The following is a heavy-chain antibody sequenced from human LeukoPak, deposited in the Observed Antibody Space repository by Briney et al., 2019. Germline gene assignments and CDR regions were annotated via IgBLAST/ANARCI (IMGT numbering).Heavy chain of an antibody. V-gene: IGHV4-30-2*06. CDR3: VRGSSVTMVRGVIVTYGLDV. Sequence: PSQTLSLTCGVSGGFIRSSGYSWSWIRQSPGMGLEWIGNIYHSGDTYYSPSLKNRLTISVDRLKNQFSLRLTSVTAADTAVYYCVRGSSVTMVRGVIVTYGLDVWGQGTTVTVSS. J-gene: IGHJ6*02. CDR1: GGFIRSSGYS. D-gene: IGHD3-10*01. CDR2: IYHSGDT.